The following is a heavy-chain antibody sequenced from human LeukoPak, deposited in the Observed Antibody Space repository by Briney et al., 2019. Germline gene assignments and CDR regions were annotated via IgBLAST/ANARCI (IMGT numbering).Heavy chain of an antibody. CDR2: IYTSGST. J-gene: IGHJ4*02. Sequence: SETLSLTCTVSGGSISSYYWSWIRQPAGKGLEWIGRIYTSGSTNYNPSLKSRVTMSVDMSKNQFSLKLSSVTAADTAVYYCARVAESAGYSSGFDYWGQGTLVTVSS. CDR1: GGSISSYY. D-gene: IGHD6-19*01. V-gene: IGHV4-4*07. CDR3: ARVAESAGYSSGFDY.